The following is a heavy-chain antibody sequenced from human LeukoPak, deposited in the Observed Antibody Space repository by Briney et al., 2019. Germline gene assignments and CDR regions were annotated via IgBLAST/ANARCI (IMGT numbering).Heavy chain of an antibody. V-gene: IGHV4-4*09. CDR3: ARHQYQLYPYAVGGNWFDP. Sequence: SETLSLTCTVSGGSISSYYWSWIRQPPGKGLEWIGYIYTSGSTNYTPSLKSRVTISVDTSKNQFSLKLSSVTAADTAVYYCARHQYQLYPYAVGGNWFDPWGQGTLVTVSS. CDR2: IYTSGST. D-gene: IGHD2-2*01. CDR1: GGSISSYY. J-gene: IGHJ5*02.